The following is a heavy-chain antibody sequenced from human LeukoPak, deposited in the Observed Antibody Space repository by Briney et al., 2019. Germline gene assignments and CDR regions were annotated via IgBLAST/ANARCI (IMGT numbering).Heavy chain of an antibody. CDR2: IYYSGSN. D-gene: IGHD6-19*01. V-gene: IGHV4-39*01. J-gene: IGHJ4*02. CDR1: GGSITSSSYY. CDR3: AVPHSEQWLSWPLDY. Sequence: SETLSLTRTVSGGSITSSSYYWGWIRQPPGKGLEWLGSIYYSGSNYYNPSLKSRVTISVDMSKNQFSLKLSSVTAADTAVYYCAVPHSEQWLSWPLDYWGQGTLVTVSS.